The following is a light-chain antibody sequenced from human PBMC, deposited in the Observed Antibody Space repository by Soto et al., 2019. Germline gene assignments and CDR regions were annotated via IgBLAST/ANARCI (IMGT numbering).Light chain of an antibody. CDR3: QSYDSSLSGSGV. CDR2: SHN. Sequence: QSVLTQPPSVSGAPGQTVTISCTGSTSNIGAGYYVHWYQQLPGTAPRLLISSHNNRPSGVPDRFFGSKSGTSASLTIIGLQAEDEADYYFQSYDSSLSGSGVFGGGTQLTV. V-gene: IGLV1-40*01. J-gene: IGLJ3*02. CDR1: TSNIGAGYY.